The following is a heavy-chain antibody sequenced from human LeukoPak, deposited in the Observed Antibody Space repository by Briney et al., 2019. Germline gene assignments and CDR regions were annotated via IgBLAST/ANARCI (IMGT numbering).Heavy chain of an antibody. CDR2: ISSSSSTI. V-gene: IGHV3-48*01. Sequence: GGSLRLSCAASGFTFSSYSMNCVRQAPGKGLEWVSYISSSSSTIYYADSVKGRFTISRDNAKNSLYLQMNSLRAEDTAVYYCAKDVGYNWNDFDYWGQGTLVTVSS. CDR1: GFTFSSYS. D-gene: IGHD1-20*01. J-gene: IGHJ4*02. CDR3: AKDVGYNWNDFDY.